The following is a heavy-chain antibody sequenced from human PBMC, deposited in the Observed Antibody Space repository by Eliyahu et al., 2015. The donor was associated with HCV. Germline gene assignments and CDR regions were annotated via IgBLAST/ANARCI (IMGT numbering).Heavy chain of an antibody. J-gene: IGHJ4*02. CDR1: NFTFSNYA. D-gene: IGHD3-10*01. CDR2: ISYNGNSQ. V-gene: IGHV3-30-3*01. Sequence: QEHLVESGGGVVQPGRSLRLXCAASNFTFSNYAMHWVRQAPGKGLEWVAVISYNGNSQFYADSVKGRFTVSRDNSRNTLSLQMNSLRGDDTAVYYCARGMDYGSESPFDFWGQGTLVTVSS. CDR3: ARGMDYGSESPFDF.